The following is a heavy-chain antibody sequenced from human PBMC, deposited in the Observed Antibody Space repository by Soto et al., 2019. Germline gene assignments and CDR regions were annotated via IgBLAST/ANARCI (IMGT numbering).Heavy chain of an antibody. V-gene: IGHV1-46*01. J-gene: IGHJ4*02. CDR2: INPSGGST. CDR1: GYTFTSYY. CDR3: ATNSGSYGVFY. D-gene: IGHD1-26*01. Sequence: QVQLVQSGAEVKKPGASVKVSCKASGYTFTSYYMHWVRQAPGQGLEWMGIINPSGGSTSYAQKFQGRVTMTRDTSTSTVYMELSSLRSEDTAVYYCATNSGSYGVFYWGQGTLVTVSS.